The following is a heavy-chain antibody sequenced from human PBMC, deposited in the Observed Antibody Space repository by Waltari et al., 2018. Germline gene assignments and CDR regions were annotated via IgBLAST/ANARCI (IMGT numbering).Heavy chain of an antibody. CDR3: ASVPPDYDFWSGYSYYFDY. V-gene: IGHV3-21*01. D-gene: IGHD3-3*01. CDR1: GFTFSSYS. CDR2: ISSSSSYI. Sequence: EVQLVESGGGLVKPGGSLRLSCAASGFTFSSYSMNWVRQAPGKGREWVSSISSSSSYIYYADSVKGRFTISRDNAKNSLYLQMNSLRAEDTAVYYCASVPPDYDFWSGYSYYFDYWGQGTLVTVSS. J-gene: IGHJ4*02.